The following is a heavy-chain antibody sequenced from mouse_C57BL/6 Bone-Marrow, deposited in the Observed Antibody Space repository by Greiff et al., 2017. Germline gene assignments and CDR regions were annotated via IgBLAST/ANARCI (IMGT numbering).Heavy chain of an antibody. CDR2: IHPNGGST. V-gene: IGHV1-64*01. CDR1: GYTFTSYW. D-gene: IGHD2-12*01. Sequence: QVQLQQPGAELVKPGASVKLSCKASGYTFTSYWMHWVKQRPGQGLEWIGMIHPNGGSTNYNEKFKSKATLTVDKSSSTAYLQLSSLTSEDSAVYYCARSGYSNDVDYWGQGTTLTVSS. CDR3: ARSGYSNDVDY. J-gene: IGHJ2*01.